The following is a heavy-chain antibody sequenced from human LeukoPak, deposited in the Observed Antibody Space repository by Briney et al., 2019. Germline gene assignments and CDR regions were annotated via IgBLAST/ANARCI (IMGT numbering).Heavy chain of an antibody. CDR1: GFTFSSYW. Sequence: GGSLRLSCAASGFTFSSYWMSWVRQAPGKGLEWVANIKQDGSEKYYVDSVKGRLTISRDNAKNSLYLQMNSLRAEDTAVYYCARGPLYGDYDYYFDYWGQGTLVTVSS. V-gene: IGHV3-7*01. CDR2: IKQDGSEK. J-gene: IGHJ4*02. CDR3: ARGPLYGDYDYYFDY. D-gene: IGHD4-17*01.